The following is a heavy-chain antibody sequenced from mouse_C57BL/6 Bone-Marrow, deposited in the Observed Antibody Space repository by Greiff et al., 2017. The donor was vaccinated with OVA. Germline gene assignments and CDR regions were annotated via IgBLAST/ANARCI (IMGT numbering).Heavy chain of an antibody. Sequence: QVTLKVSGPGILQPSQTLSLTCSFSGFSLSTSGMGVGWIRQPSGKGLEWLAHIWWDDDKYYNPALKSRLPISKDTSKNQVFLKIANVDTADTATYYCARASDYGSSYLYFDVGGTGTTVTVSS. CDR2: IWWDDDK. CDR3: ARASDYGSSYLYFDV. D-gene: IGHD1-1*01. V-gene: IGHV8-8*01. CDR1: GFSLSTSGMG. J-gene: IGHJ1*03.